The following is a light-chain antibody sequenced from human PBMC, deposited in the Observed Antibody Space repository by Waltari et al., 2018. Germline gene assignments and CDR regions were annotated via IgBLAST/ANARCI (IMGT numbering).Light chain of an antibody. CDR2: EVS. CDR1: SSDVGGHNY. Sequence: QSARPQPPSASGSPGQSVTISCTGTSSDVGGHNYVSWYQQHPGKAPKRMIYEVSKRPSGVPDRFSGSKSGNTASLTVSGLQAEDEADYYCSSYAGSNNVVFGGGTKLTVL. CDR3: SSYAGSNNVV. V-gene: IGLV2-8*01. J-gene: IGLJ2*01.